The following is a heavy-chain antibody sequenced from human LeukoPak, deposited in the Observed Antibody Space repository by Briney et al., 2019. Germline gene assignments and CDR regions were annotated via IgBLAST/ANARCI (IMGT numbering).Heavy chain of an antibody. J-gene: IGHJ4*02. V-gene: IGHV3-74*01. CDR2: IKNDGGIT. CDR3: ARDDYNRH. CDR1: GFTFSTYW. Sequence: GGSLRLSCAASGFTFSTYWMHWVRQAPGKGLVWVSRIKNDGGITIYADSVKGRFTISRDNAKNTLFLQMTSLRVDDTAVYYCARDDYNRHWGQGTLVTVSS. D-gene: IGHD1-14*01.